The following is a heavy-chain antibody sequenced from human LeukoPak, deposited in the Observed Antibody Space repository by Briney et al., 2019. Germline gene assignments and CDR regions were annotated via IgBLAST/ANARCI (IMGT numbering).Heavy chain of an antibody. CDR1: GGSISSSNYY. Sequence: SETLSLTCTVSGGSISSSNYYWGWIRQPPGKGLEWIGTIYYSGTTYYNPSLESRVTIFEDTSKNQFSLMLTSVTAADTAVYYCARQISVYYYYYMGVWGKGTTVTVSS. D-gene: IGHD2-15*01. J-gene: IGHJ6*03. CDR3: ARQISVYYYYYMGV. CDR2: IYYSGTT. V-gene: IGHV4-39*01.